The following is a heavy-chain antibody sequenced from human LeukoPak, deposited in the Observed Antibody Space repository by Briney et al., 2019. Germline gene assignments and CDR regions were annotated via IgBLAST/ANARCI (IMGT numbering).Heavy chain of an antibody. CDR2: ISSSSSYI. V-gene: IGHV3-21*01. CDR3: ARDASSSWYMNYYYMDV. J-gene: IGHJ6*03. Sequence: GGSLRLSCAASGFTFSSYSMNWVRQAPGKGLEWVSSISSSSSYIYYADSVKGRFTISRDNAKNSLYLQMNSLRAEDTAVYYCARDASSSWYMNYYYMDVWGKGTTVTVSS. D-gene: IGHD6-13*01. CDR1: GFTFSSYS.